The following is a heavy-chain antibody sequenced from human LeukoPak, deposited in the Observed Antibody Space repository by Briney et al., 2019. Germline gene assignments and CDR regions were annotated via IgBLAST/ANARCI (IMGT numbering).Heavy chain of an antibody. CDR3: ASPVDYDSSGYYY. D-gene: IGHD3-22*01. CDR1: GFTFSSYA. Sequence: PGGSLRLSCAASGFTFSSYAMSWVRQAPGKGLEWVSAISGSGGSTCYADSVKGRFTISRDNSKNTLYLQMNSLRAEDTAVYYCASPVDYDSSGYYYWGQGTLVTVSS. V-gene: IGHV3-23*01. CDR2: ISGSGGST. J-gene: IGHJ4*02.